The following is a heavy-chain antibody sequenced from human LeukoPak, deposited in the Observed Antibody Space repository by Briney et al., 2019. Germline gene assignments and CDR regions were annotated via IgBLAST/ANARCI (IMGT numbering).Heavy chain of an antibody. D-gene: IGHD1-20*01. J-gene: IGHJ4*02. CDR3: ARDLYNCNRHDY. Sequence: GASVKVSCKASGYTFTSYGISWVRQAPGQGLEWMGWISANNGNTNYAQKLQGRVTMTTDTSTSTAYMELRSLRSNDTAVYYCARDLYNCNRHDYWGQGTLVIVSS. CDR1: GYTFTSYG. V-gene: IGHV1-18*01. CDR2: ISANNGNT.